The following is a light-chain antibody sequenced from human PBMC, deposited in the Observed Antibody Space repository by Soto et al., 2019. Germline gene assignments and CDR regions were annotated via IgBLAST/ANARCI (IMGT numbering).Light chain of an antibody. CDR3: QTWGTGYWV. J-gene: IGLJ3*02. CDR2: VNSDGSH. V-gene: IGLV4-69*01. Sequence: QSVLTQSPSASASLGASVKLTCTLSSGHSSHAIAWHQQQPEKGPRYLMKVNSDGSHSRGDGIPDRFSGSSSGAERYLTTSSLQSEDETDYYCQTWGTGYWVFGGGTKLTVL. CDR1: SGHSSHA.